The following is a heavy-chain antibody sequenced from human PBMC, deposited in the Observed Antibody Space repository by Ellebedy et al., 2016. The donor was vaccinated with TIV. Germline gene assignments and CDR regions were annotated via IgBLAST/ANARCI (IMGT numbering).Heavy chain of an antibody. CDR1: GFSLRNYY. Sequence: PGGSLRLSCAASGFSLRNYYMTWARQSPGRGLEWVANIIQDGSEKHYVDSVKGRFTMSRDNSKRTVYLQMNSLRPEDTAVYYCAKDRSSINGDGPRLDYWGQGTLVTVSS. CDR3: AKDRSSINGDGPRLDY. CDR2: IIQDGSEK. J-gene: IGHJ4*02. V-gene: IGHV3-7*01. D-gene: IGHD4-17*01.